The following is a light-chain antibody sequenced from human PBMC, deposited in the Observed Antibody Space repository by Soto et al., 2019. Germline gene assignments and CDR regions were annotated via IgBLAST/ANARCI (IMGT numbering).Light chain of an antibody. CDR3: QSYYSSLYGYV. J-gene: IGLJ1*01. CDR1: SSSIGAGYD. Sequence: QSVLTQPPSVSGAPGQRVTISCAGSSSSIGAGYDVHWYQQLPGAAPKLLIYANSNRPSGVPDRFSGSKSGTSASLAITGLQAEDEADYYCQSYYSSLYGYVLGSGTRSPS. V-gene: IGLV1-40*01. CDR2: ANS.